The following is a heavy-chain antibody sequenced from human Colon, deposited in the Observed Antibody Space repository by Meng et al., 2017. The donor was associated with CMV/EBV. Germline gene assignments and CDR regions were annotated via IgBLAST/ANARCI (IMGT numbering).Heavy chain of an antibody. V-gene: IGHV3-74*01. CDR3: AKDRYYDFWSGFDY. CDR1: GLTFRTYA. Sequence: GGSLRLSCEVSGLTFRTYAMAWVRQAPGKGLEWVSHINTDETRTRYAGPVRGRFTISRDNAKNTVYLDMNSLRADDTAVYYCAKDRYYDFWSGFDYWGQGTLVTVSS. CDR2: INTDETRT. J-gene: IGHJ4*02. D-gene: IGHD3-3*01.